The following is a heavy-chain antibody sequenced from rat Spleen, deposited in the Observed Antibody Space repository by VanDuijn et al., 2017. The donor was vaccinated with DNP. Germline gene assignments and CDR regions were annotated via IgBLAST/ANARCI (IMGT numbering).Heavy chain of an antibody. CDR3: VRPYISGYNWFAY. D-gene: IGHD4-3*01. CDR2: ITTSGGST. J-gene: IGHJ3*01. V-gene: IGHV5S13*01. Sequence: EVQLVESGGGLVQPGRSLKLSCAASGFTFTNYDMAWVRQAPTKGLEWVAPITTSGGSTYYRDSVKGRFTVSRDNAKNTLYLQMDSLRSEDTATYYCVRPYISGYNWFAYWGQGTLVTVSS. CDR1: GFTFTNYD.